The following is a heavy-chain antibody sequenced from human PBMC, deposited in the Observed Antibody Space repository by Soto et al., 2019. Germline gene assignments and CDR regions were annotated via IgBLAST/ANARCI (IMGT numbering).Heavy chain of an antibody. V-gene: IGHV1-46*03. Sequence: ASVKVSCKASGYTFTSYSMHWVRQAPGQGLEWMGIINPSGGSTSYAQKFQGRVTMTRDTSTSTVYMELSSLRSEDTAVYYCARVCRGYCSSTSCSGGWFDPWGQGTLVTVPQ. D-gene: IGHD2-2*03. CDR3: ARVCRGYCSSTSCSGGWFDP. CDR1: GYTFTSYS. J-gene: IGHJ5*02. CDR2: INPSGGST.